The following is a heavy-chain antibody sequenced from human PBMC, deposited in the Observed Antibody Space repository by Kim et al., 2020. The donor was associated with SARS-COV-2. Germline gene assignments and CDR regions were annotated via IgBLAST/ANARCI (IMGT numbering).Heavy chain of an antibody. CDR2: INHSGST. CDR1: GGSFSGYY. CDR3: ARTEDPNYRLDY. D-gene: IGHD4-4*01. V-gene: IGHV4-34*01. Sequence: SETLSLTCAVYGGSFSGYYWSWIRQPPGKGLEWIGEINHSGSTNYNPSLKSRVTISVDTSKNQFSLKLSSVTAADTAVYYCARTEDPNYRLDYWGQGTL. J-gene: IGHJ4*02.